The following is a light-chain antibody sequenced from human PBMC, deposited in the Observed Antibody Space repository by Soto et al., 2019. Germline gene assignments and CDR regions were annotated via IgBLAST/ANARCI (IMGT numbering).Light chain of an antibody. CDR2: GAS. J-gene: IGKJ4*01. V-gene: IGKV3D-7*01. CDR3: QQDYNLPPT. CDR1: QSVSSSY. Sequence: EIVMTQSPATLSLSPGERATLSCRASQSVSSSYLSWYQQKPGQAPRLLIYGASTRATGIPARFSGSGSGTDFTLTISSLRPEDFAVYYCQQDYNLPPTFGGGTKVEIK.